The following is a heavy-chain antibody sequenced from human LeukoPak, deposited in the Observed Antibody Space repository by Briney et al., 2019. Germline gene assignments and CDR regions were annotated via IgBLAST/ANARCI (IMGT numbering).Heavy chain of an antibody. Sequence: NASQTLSLTCTVSGGSISSGSYYWSWIRQPAGKGLEWIGLIYTSGSTNYNPSLKSRVTISVDTSKNQFSLKLSSVTAADTAVYYCARVHYDFWSGYYLDYWGQGTLVTVSS. D-gene: IGHD3-3*01. CDR2: IYTSGST. CDR1: GGSISSGSYY. CDR3: ARVHYDFWSGYYLDY. J-gene: IGHJ4*02. V-gene: IGHV4-61*02.